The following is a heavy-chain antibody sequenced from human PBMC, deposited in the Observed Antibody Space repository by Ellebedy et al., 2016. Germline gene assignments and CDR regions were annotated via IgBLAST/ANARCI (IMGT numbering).Heavy chain of an antibody. J-gene: IGHJ3*02. CDR1: GGSISSYY. CDR3: ARGLYYDYVWGSYRNDAFDI. CDR2: IYYSGST. D-gene: IGHD3-16*02. V-gene: IGHV4-59*01. Sequence: SETLSLTCTVSGGSISSYYWSWIRQPPGKGLEWIGYIYYSGSTNYNPSLKSRVPISVDTSKNQFSLKLSSVTAADTAVYYCARGLYYDYVWGSYRNDAFDIWGQGTMVTVSS.